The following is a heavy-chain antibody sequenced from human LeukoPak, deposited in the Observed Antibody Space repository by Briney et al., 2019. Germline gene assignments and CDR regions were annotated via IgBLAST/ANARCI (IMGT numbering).Heavy chain of an antibody. CDR3: ARDRGVVPAANDY. Sequence: PGGSLRLSCAASGFTFSGFAMSWVRQAPGKGLEWVSGVSGSGASTYYADSVKGRFTISRDNAKNSLYLQMNSLRAEDTAVYYCARDRGVVPAANDYWGQGTLVTVSS. CDR1: GFTFSGFA. V-gene: IGHV3-23*01. D-gene: IGHD2-2*01. CDR2: VSGSGAST. J-gene: IGHJ4*02.